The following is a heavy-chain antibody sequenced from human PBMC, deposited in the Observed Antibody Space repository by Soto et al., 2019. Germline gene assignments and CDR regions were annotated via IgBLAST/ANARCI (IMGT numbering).Heavy chain of an antibody. CDR3: ARDSSGWYGFDF. CDR1: GFSLSTRGVG. Sequence: SGPTAGEPTQTLTLTCTFSGFSLSTRGVGVGWIRQPPGKALEWLALIYWDDDKRYSPFLKSRLTITQDTSKNQVVLTMTNMDPVDTATYYCARDSSGWYGFDFWGQGTLVTVSS. J-gene: IGHJ4*02. D-gene: IGHD6-19*01. V-gene: IGHV2-5*02. CDR2: IYWDDDK.